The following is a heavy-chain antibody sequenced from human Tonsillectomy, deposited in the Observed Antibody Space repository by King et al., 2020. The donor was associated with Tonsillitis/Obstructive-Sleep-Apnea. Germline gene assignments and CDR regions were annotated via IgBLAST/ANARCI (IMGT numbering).Heavy chain of an antibody. CDR2: INWNSGGI. D-gene: IGHD2-2*01. CDR3: AKDIMPDPYYYLDV. J-gene: IGHJ6*03. CDR1: GFTFDDYA. V-gene: IGHV3-9*01. Sequence: VQLVESGGGLVQPGRSLRLSCAASGFTFDDYAMHWVRQAPGKGLEWVSRINWNSGGIGYADSVRGRLTISRDNAKNSLYLQVNSLRAEDTALYYCAKDIMPDPYYYLDVWGKGTTVTVSS.